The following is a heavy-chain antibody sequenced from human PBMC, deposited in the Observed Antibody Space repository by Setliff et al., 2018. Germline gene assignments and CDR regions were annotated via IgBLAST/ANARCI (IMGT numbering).Heavy chain of an antibody. CDR2: IFQSGNT. Sequence: LSLTCTVSGGSISSRSYYRGWIRQPPGRGLEWIGSIFQSGNTYYNPSLKSRVTISVDTSKNQFSLKVNSVTAADTAVYYCATLLANYGSGMDVWGQGTTVTVSS. V-gene: IGHV4-39*07. J-gene: IGHJ6*02. CDR1: GGSISSRSYY. CDR3: ATLLANYGSGMDV. D-gene: IGHD3-10*01.